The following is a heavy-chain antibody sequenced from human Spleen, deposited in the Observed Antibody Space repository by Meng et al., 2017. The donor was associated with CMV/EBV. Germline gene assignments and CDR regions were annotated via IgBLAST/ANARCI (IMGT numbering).Heavy chain of an antibody. D-gene: IGHD6-13*01. CDR3: ARDFAAAGGGWFDP. CDR1: GYTCTSYG. V-gene: IGHV1-18*01. J-gene: IGHJ5*02. CDR2: ISAYNGNT. Sequence: ASGYTCTSYGVSWVRQAPGQGLEWMGWISAYNGNTNYAQKIQGRVTLTTDTSTSTSYMELRSLRSDDTAVYYCARDFAAAGGGWFDPWGQGTLVTVSS.